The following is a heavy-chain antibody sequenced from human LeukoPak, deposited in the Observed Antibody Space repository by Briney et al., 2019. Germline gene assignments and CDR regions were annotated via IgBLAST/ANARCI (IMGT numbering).Heavy chain of an antibody. Sequence: SETLSLTCAVYGGSFSGYHWSWIRQPPGKGLEWIGEINHSGSTNYNPSLKSRVTISVDTSKNQFSLKLSSVTAADTAVYYCARVVPAAISHSSGWYGPLDYWGQGTLVTVSS. CDR3: ARVVPAAISHSSGWYGPLDY. CDR2: INHSGST. CDR1: GGSFSGYH. D-gene: IGHD2-2*02. J-gene: IGHJ4*02. V-gene: IGHV4-34*01.